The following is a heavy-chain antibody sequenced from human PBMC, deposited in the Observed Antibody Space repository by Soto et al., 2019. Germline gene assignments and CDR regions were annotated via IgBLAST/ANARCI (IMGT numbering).Heavy chain of an antibody. D-gene: IGHD2-8*01. Sequence: GGSLRLSCAASGFTFSSYWMHWVRQAPGKGLVWVSRINSDGSSTSYADSVKGRFTISRDNAKNTLYLQMNSLRAEDTAVYYCASGPVYAISYYYYGMDVWGQGTTVTVSS. CDR2: INSDGSST. V-gene: IGHV3-74*01. J-gene: IGHJ6*02. CDR3: ASGPVYAISYYYYGMDV. CDR1: GFTFSSYW.